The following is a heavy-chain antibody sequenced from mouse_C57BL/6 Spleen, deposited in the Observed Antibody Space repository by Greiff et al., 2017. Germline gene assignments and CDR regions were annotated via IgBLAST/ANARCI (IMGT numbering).Heavy chain of an antibody. CDR2: IYPGDGDT. CDR1: GYAFSSSW. CDR3: ARKGGYAMDY. Sequence: VQLQESGPELVKPGASVKISCKASGYAFSSSWMNWVKQRPGKGLEWIGRIYPGDGDTNYNGKFTGKATLTADKSSSTAYMQLSSLPSEDSAVYFCARKGGYAMDYWGQGTSVTVSS. J-gene: IGHJ4*01. V-gene: IGHV1-82*01.